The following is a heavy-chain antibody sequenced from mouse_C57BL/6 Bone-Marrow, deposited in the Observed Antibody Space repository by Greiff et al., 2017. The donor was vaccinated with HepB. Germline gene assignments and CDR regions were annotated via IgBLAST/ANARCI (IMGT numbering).Heavy chain of an antibody. CDR1: GYSFTSYY. D-gene: IGHD3-2*02. Sequence: QVQLQQSGPELVKPGASVKISCKASGYSFTSYYIHWVKQRPGQGLEWIGSIYPGSGNTKYNEKFKGKATLTADTSSSTAYMQLSSLTSEDSAVYYCATAQADYWGQGTTLTVSS. J-gene: IGHJ2*01. V-gene: IGHV1-66*01. CDR2: IYPGSGNT. CDR3: ATAQADY.